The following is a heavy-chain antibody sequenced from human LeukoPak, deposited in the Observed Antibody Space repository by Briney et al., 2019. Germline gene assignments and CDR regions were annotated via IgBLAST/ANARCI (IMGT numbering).Heavy chain of an antibody. CDR3: ARDPYRGSYGDSYYYYMDV. CDR1: EFTFSYYN. V-gene: IGHV3-21*01. D-gene: IGHD1-26*01. Sequence: GGSLRLSCAASEFTFSYYNLNWVRQAPGKGLEGVSSITSTGSYTFYADSVKGSITISRDNATNSLYLQMNSLRAEDTAIYYCARDPYRGSYGDSYYYYMDVWGKGTTVTIS. CDR2: ITSTGSYT. J-gene: IGHJ6*03.